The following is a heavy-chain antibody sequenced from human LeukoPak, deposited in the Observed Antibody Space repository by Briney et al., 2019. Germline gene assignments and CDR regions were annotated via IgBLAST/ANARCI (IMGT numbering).Heavy chain of an antibody. CDR1: GFTFSSYW. J-gene: IGHJ6*02. V-gene: IGHV3-7*03. CDR2: INHNGNVN. D-gene: IGHD3-3*01. CDR3: ARGDDFWSGYFPPYYYYGMDV. Sequence: GGSLRLSCAASGFTFSSYWMNWARQAPGKGLEWVASINHNGNVNYYVDSVKGRFTISRDNAKNSLYLQMSNLRAEDTAVYFCARGDDFWSGYFPPYYYYGMDVWGQGTTVTVSS.